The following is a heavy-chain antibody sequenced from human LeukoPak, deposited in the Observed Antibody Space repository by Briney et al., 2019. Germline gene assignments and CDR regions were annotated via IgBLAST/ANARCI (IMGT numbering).Heavy chain of an antibody. J-gene: IGHJ3*02. CDR1: GFTFSSYA. D-gene: IGHD1-26*01. Sequence: GGSLRLSCAASGFTFSSYAMSWVRQAPGKGLEWVSGLSGGGGTTYYADSVDGRLTFSRDNSKNALYLQMNSLRAEDTAIYYCVKETSDNFNGAFDIWGQGTMVTVSS. V-gene: IGHV3-23*01. CDR2: LSGGGGTT. CDR3: VKETSDNFNGAFDI.